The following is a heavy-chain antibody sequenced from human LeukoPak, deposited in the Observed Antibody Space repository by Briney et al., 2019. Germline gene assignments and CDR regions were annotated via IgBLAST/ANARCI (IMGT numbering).Heavy chain of an antibody. CDR1: GFSFSSYY. CDR2: IRTDGNT. D-gene: IGHD1-20*01. V-gene: IGHV3-74*01. CDR3: VAYNWNYPDY. J-gene: IGHJ4*02. Sequence: GGSLRLSCAASGFSFSSYYMYWVRQAPEKGLVWVSRIRTDGNTAYADSVKGRFTISRDNAKNTLYLHMNSLRAEDTAVYYCVAYNWNYPDYWGQGTLVTVSS.